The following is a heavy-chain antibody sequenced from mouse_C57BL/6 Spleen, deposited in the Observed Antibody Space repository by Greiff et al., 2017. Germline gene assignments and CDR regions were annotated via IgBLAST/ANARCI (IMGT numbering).Heavy chain of an antibody. CDR3: ARRLYYGSRGYAMDY. Sequence: EVMLVESGGGLVKPGGSLKLSCAASGFTFSDYGMHWVRQAPEKGLEWVAYISSGSSTIYYADTVKGRFTISRDNAKNTLFLQMTSLRSEDTAMYYCARRLYYGSRGYAMDYWGQGTSVTVSS. CDR1: GFTFSDYG. J-gene: IGHJ4*01. D-gene: IGHD1-1*01. V-gene: IGHV5-17*01. CDR2: ISSGSSTI.